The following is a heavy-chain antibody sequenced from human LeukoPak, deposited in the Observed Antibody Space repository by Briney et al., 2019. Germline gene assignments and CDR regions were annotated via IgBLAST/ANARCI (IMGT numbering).Heavy chain of an antibody. Sequence: SETLSLTCAVYGGSFSGYDWSWIRQPPGKGLEWLGEINHSGSSNYNPSLKIRVSISVDTAKNQFSLKLSSVTASDTAVDDFARGRIAVAASSRRNCFDTWGQGTLVTVSS. CDR3: ARGRIAVAASSRRNCFDT. CDR1: GGSFSGYD. D-gene: IGHD6-19*01. CDR2: INHSGSS. J-gene: IGHJ5*02. V-gene: IGHV4-34*01.